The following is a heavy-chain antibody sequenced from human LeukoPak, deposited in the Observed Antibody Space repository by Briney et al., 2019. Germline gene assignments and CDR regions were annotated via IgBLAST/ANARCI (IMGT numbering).Heavy chain of an antibody. Sequence: TGTSLRLSRAASGFTFSSNSMQWVRQATGKGLEWVAVISNDGSNKYYADSVKGRFTISRDNSKSTLHLQMNSLRPEDTAVYYCAKDQAAISYRFDCWGQGTLVTVSS. V-gene: IGHV3-30*18. D-gene: IGHD5-12*01. CDR1: GFTFSSNS. J-gene: IGHJ4*02. CDR2: ISNDGSNK. CDR3: AKDQAAISYRFDC.